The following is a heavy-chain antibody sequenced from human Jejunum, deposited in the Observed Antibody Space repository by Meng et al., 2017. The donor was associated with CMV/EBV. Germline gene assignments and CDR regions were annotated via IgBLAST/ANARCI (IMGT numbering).Heavy chain of an antibody. CDR2: ISSRDFTV. CDR3: ARVQYYDFWSGPGLAMDV. D-gene: IGHD3-3*01. J-gene: IGHJ6*02. Sequence: MSWVRQAPGKGLEWIAYISSRDFTVHYADSVKGRFTISRDNAETSLYLQMNSLRIEDTAIYYCARVQYYDFWSGPGLAMDVWGQGTTVTVSS. V-gene: IGHV3-48*03.